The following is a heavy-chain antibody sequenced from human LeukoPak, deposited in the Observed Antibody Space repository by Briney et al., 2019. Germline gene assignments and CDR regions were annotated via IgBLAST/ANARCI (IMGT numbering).Heavy chain of an antibody. CDR3: AKEMAATNAFDY. Sequence: PGGSLRLSCAASGFTFGTYAMTWVRQAPGKGLEWVSGISGSGGSTYYADFVKGRFTISRDNSKNTLHLHMNSLRAEDTAVYYCAKEMAATNAFDYWGQGTLVTVSS. CDR1: GFTFGTYA. D-gene: IGHD5-24*01. V-gene: IGHV3-23*01. CDR2: ISGSGGST. J-gene: IGHJ4*02.